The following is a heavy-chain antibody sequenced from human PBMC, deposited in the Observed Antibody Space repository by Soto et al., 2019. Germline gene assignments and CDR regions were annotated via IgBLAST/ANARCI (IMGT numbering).Heavy chain of an antibody. Sequence: SETLSLTCAVYGGSFSGYYWSWIRQPPGKGLEWIGEINHSGSTNYNPSLKSRVTISVDTSKNQFSLKLSSVTAADTAVYYCGRGRSPYYNGSGSSSLWFDPWGQGTLVTVSS. CDR3: GRGRSPYYNGSGSSSLWFDP. J-gene: IGHJ5*02. V-gene: IGHV4-34*01. CDR2: INHSGST. D-gene: IGHD3-10*01. CDR1: GGSFSGYY.